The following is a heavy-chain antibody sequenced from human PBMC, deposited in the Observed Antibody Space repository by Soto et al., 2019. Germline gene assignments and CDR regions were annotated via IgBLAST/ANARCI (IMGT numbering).Heavy chain of an antibody. J-gene: IGHJ3*02. CDR2: ISAYNGNT. Sequence: GASVKVSCKASGYTFTSYGISWARQAPGQGLEWMGWISAYNGNTNYAQKLQGRVTMTTDTSTSTAYMELRSLRSDDTAVYYCAREGEGYGDSDAFDIWGQGTMVTVSS. CDR1: GYTFTSYG. D-gene: IGHD4-17*01. V-gene: IGHV1-18*01. CDR3: AREGEGYGDSDAFDI.